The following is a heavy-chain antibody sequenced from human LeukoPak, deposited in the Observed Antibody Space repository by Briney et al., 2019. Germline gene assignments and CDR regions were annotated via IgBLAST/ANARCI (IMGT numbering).Heavy chain of an antibody. Sequence: RASVKVSCKASGYTFTSYGISWVRQAPGQGLEWMGWINPNTAGTNYAQKFLGGVTLTWDTSISTAYMELNRLTSDDTAVYYCATSAGDYRAGHYYMGVWGKGTSVTVSS. CDR3: ATSAGDYRAGHYYMGV. J-gene: IGHJ6*03. CDR1: GYTFTSYG. CDR2: INPNTAGT. D-gene: IGHD4-11*01. V-gene: IGHV1-2*02.